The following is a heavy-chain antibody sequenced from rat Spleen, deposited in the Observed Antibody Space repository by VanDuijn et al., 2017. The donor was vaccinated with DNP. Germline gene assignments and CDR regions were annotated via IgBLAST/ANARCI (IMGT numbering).Heavy chain of an antibody. V-gene: IGHV5-27*01. J-gene: IGHJ3*01. Sequence: EVQLVESGGGFVQPGGSLKLSCVASGFTFTNYGMAWVRQAPTRGLEWVACMSPTTRSSYYRDSVRGRFTVSRDDATSTLYLQMDSLRSEDTATYYCTTGGAAAYWGQGTLVTVSS. CDR1: GFTFTNYG. CDR2: MSPTTRSS. CDR3: TTGGAAAY. D-gene: IGHD1-2*01.